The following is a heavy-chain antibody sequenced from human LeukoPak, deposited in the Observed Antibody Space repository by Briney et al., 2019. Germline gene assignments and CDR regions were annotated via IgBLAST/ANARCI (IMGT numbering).Heavy chain of an antibody. D-gene: IGHD3-10*01. V-gene: IGHV3-20*04. Sequence: GGSLRLSCAASGFTFDDYGMSWVRQAPGKGLEWVSGINWNGGSTGYADSVKGRFTISRDNAKNSLYLQMNSLRAEDTALYYCARDKAYGSGHYYYYYMDVWGKGTTVTVSS. CDR1: GFTFDDYG. CDR2: INWNGGST. CDR3: ARDKAYGSGHYYYYYMDV. J-gene: IGHJ6*03.